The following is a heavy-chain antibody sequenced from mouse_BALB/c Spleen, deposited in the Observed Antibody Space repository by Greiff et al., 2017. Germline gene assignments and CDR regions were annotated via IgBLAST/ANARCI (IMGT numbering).Heavy chain of an antibody. CDR3: ASYDYDVRYAMDY. CDR2: IDPANGNT. J-gene: IGHJ4*01. Sequence: EVQLQQSGAELVKPGASVKLSCTASGFNIKDTYMHWVKQRPEQGLEWIGRIDPANGNTKYDPKFQGKATITADTSSNTAYLQLSSLTSEDTAVYYCASYDYDVRYAMDYWGQGTSVTVSS. CDR1: GFNIKDTY. D-gene: IGHD2-4*01. V-gene: IGHV14-3*02.